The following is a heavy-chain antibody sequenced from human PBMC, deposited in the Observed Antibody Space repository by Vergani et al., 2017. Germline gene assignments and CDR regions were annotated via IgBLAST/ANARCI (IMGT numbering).Heavy chain of an antibody. CDR2: ISYDGTHK. D-gene: IGHD1-1*01. Sequence: QVHLVESGGGVVQPGRSLRLSCVVSGFTSSYYGMHWVRQAPGKGLEWVAVISYDGTHKYYADSVKGRFTIPRDNSKSTLYLQMNSLRTEDTAVYYCATKSCGTPGCQIGYFREWVQGTLLTDSS. J-gene: IGHJ1*01. CDR3: ATKSCGTPGCQIGYFRE. CDR1: GFTSSYYG. V-gene: IGHV3-30*03.